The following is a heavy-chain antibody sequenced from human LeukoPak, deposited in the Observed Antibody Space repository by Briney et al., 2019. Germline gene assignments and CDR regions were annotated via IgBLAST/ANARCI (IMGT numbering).Heavy chain of an antibody. J-gene: IGHJ4*02. CDR1: GFTFSSYE. CDR2: ISSSGSTI. CDR3: ATTTGTTFY. Sequence: PGGSLRLSCAASGFTFSSYEMNWVRQAPGKGLEWVSYISSSGSTIYYADSVKGRFTISRDNAKNSLYLQMNSLRAEDTAVYYCATTTGTTFYWGQGTLVTVSS. D-gene: IGHD1-1*01. V-gene: IGHV3-48*03.